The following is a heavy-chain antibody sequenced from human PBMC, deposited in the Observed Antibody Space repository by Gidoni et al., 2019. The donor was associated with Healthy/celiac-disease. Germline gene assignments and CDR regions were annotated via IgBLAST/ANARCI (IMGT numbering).Heavy chain of an antibody. D-gene: IGHD4-17*01. CDR3: ARDDWNDYGDPTIKFYFDY. V-gene: IGHV3-30-3*01. Sequence: QVQLVESGGGVVQPGRSLRLSCAASGFTFSSYAMHWVRQAPGKGLEWVAVISYDGSNKYYADSVKGRFTISRDNSKNTLYLQMNSLRAEDTAVYYCARDDWNDYGDPTIKFYFDYWGQGTLVTVSS. CDR1: GFTFSSYA. J-gene: IGHJ4*02. CDR2: ISYDGSNK.